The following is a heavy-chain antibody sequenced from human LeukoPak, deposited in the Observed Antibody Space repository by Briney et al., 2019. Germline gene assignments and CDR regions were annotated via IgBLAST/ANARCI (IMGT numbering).Heavy chain of an antibody. CDR2: IIPILGIA. V-gene: IGHV1-69*04. CDR1: GGTFSSYA. Sequence: ASVTVSCKASGGTFSSYAISWVRQAPGQGLEWMGRIIPILGIANYAQKFQGRVTITADKSTSTAYMELSSLRSEDTAVYYCARASSGSTPGGDAFDIWGKGTTVTVSS. D-gene: IGHD3-22*01. CDR3: ARASSGSTPGGDAFDI. J-gene: IGHJ3*02.